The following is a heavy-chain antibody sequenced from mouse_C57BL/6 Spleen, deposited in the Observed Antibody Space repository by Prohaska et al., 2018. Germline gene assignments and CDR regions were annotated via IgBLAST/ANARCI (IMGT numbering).Heavy chain of an antibody. J-gene: IGHJ2*01. CDR3: ARDYYGSSY. V-gene: IGHV1-26*01. CDR2: INPNNGGT. D-gene: IGHD1-1*01. Sequence: HGKSLEWIGDINPNNGGTSYNQKFKGKATLTVDKSSSTAYMELRSLTSEDSAVYYCARDYYGSSYWGQGTTLTVSS.